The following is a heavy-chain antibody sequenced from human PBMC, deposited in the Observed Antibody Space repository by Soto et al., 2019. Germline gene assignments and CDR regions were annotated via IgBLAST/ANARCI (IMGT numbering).Heavy chain of an antibody. CDR2: INPNSGGT. J-gene: IGHJ4*02. Sequence: QVQLVQSGAEVKKPGASVKVSCKASGYTFTGYYMHWVRQAPGQGLEWMGWINPNSGGTNYAQKLQGWDTMTRDTSISTAYMELSRLRSDDTAVYYCARDARGDEAPMDYWGQGTLVTVSS. D-gene: IGHD3-10*01. CDR1: GYTFTGYY. CDR3: ARDARGDEAPMDY. V-gene: IGHV1-2*04.